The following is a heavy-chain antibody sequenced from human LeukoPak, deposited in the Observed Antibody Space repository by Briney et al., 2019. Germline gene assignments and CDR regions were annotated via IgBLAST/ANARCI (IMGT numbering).Heavy chain of an antibody. J-gene: IGHJ4*02. V-gene: IGHV1-46*01. D-gene: IGHD5-24*01. CDR3: AAVPRRDGYNFDY. Sequence: ASVKVSCKASGYIFTSYYIHWVRQAPGQGLEWMGIINPSGGSTGYAQKFQERVTITRDMSTSTAYMELSSLRSEDTAVYYCAAVPRRDGYNFDYWGQGTLVTVSS. CDR1: GYIFTSYY. CDR2: INPSGGST.